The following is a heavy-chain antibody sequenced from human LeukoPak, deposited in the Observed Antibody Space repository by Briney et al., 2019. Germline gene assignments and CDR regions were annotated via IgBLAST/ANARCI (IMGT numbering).Heavy chain of an antibody. J-gene: IGHJ4*02. V-gene: IGHV3-13*01. CDR1: GFTFSSYD. CDR2: IGTAGDT. CDR3: ARVDTAMVIDY. D-gene: IGHD5-18*01. Sequence: GGSLRLSCAASGFTFSSYDMHWVRQATGKGLEWVSAIGTAGDTYYPGSVKGRFTISRENAKNSLYLQMNSLRAEDTAVYYCARVDTAMVIDYWGQGTLVTVSS.